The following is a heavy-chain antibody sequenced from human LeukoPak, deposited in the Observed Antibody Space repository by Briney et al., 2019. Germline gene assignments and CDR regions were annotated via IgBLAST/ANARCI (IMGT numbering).Heavy chain of an antibody. V-gene: IGHV4-61*02. CDR1: GGSISSGSYY. J-gene: IGHJ4*02. D-gene: IGHD3-10*01. CDR3: ARGYYGRGDN. CDR2: IYTSGST. Sequence: SETLSLTCTVSGGSISSGSYYWSWIRQPAGKGLEWIGRIYTSGSTNYNPSLKSRVTISVDTSKNQFSLKLSSVTAADTAVYYCARGYYGRGDNWGQGTLVTVSS.